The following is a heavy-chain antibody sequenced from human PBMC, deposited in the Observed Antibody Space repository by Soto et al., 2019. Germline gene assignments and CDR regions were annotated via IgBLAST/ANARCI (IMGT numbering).Heavy chain of an antibody. D-gene: IGHD6-13*01. J-gene: IGHJ6*02. V-gene: IGHV3-23*01. CDR3: AKGSNSSSFYYYFYYGLDV. CDR1: GFTFSTYA. CDR2: ISGGGGST. Sequence: PGGSLRLSCAASGFTFSTYAMTWVRQAPGEGLEWVSAISGGGGSTYYADSVKGRLTISRDNSKNTLYLQMSSLRAEDTAVYYCAKGSNSSSFYYYFYYGLDVWGQGTTVTVS.